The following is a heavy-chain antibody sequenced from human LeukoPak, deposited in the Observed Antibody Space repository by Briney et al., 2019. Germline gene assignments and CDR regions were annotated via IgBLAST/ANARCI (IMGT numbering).Heavy chain of an antibody. CDR1: GFIFSDYA. J-gene: IGHJ5*02. CDR3: AKSIRRGYSYGDWFDP. V-gene: IGHV3-23*01. D-gene: IGHD5-18*01. CDR2: ISSSGGNT. Sequence: PGGSLRLSCAASGFIFSDYAMAWVRLTPGKGLEWVSAISSSGGNTYHADSVKGRFAISRDNSKNTLYLQMNSLRAEDTAVYYCAKSIRRGYSYGDWFDPWGQGTLVTVSS.